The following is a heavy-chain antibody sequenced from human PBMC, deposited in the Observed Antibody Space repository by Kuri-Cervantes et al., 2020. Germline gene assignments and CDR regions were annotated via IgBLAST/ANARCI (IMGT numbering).Heavy chain of an antibody. J-gene: IGHJ5*02. CDR2: IIPIFGTA. CDR1: GGTFSSYA. Sequence: SVKVSCKASGGTFSSYAISWVRQAPGQGLEWMGGIIPIFGTANYAQKFQGRVTITADESTSTAYMELSSLRSEDTAVYYCARDGRNILTGTENWFDPWGQGTLVTVSS. CDR3: ARDGRNILTGTENWFDP. D-gene: IGHD3-9*01. V-gene: IGHV1-69*13.